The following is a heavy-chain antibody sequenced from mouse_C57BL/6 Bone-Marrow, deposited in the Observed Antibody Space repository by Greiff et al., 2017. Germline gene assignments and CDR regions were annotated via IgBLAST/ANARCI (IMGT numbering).Heavy chain of an antibody. CDR1: GYTFTSYW. D-gene: IGHD2-4*01. CDR2: IDPSDSST. Sequence: VQLQQPGAELVMPGASVKLSCKASGYTFTSYWMHWVKQRPGQGLEWIGEIDPSDSSTNYNQKFKGKSTLTVDKSSSTAYMQLSSLTSEDSAVYYCAREGNYYDYDGVPYYFDYWGQGTTLTVSS. V-gene: IGHV1-69*01. J-gene: IGHJ2*01. CDR3: AREGNYYDYDGVPYYFDY.